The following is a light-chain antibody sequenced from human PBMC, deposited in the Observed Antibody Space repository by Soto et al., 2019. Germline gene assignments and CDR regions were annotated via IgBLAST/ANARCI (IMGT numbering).Light chain of an antibody. CDR1: SSDFNNYDR. J-gene: IGLJ1*01. CDR3: SLYTTDSTYL. Sequence: QSVLTQPPSVSGSPGQSVTISCTGTSSDFNNYDRVSWYQRPPGTGPKLIIFEVNNRPSGVPDRFSGSKSGTTASLTISGLQAEDERAYYCSLYTTDSTYLCGPGTKSPS. V-gene: IGLV2-18*01. CDR2: EVN.